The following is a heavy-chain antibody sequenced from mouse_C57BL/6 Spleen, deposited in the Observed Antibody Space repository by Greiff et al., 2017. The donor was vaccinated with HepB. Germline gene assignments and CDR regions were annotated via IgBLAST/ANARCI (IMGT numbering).Heavy chain of an antibody. Sequence: DVMLVESGGGLVKPGGSLKLSCAASGFTFSSYTMSWVRQTPEKRLEWVATISGGGGNTYYPDSVKGRFTISRDNAKNTLYLQMSSLRSEDTALYYCASYSNYLFDYWGQGTTLTVSS. CDR3: ASYSNYLFDY. J-gene: IGHJ2*01. V-gene: IGHV5-9*01. CDR1: GFTFSSYT. D-gene: IGHD2-5*01. CDR2: ISGGGGNT.